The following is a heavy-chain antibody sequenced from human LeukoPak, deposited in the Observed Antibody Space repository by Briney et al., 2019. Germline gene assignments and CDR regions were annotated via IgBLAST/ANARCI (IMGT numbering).Heavy chain of an antibody. CDR2: IQPEGNEK. V-gene: IGHV3-7*01. CDR3: ARRDDFSGDH. CDR1: RFTSSNFL. D-gene: IGHD1-1*01. J-gene: IGHJ4*02. Sequence: GGALRLSCAPSRFTSSNFLMSCVRQAPGRGLGWVAHIQPEGNEKHHMESLKSRVTISRDNTRELLFLQMNGLRGEDTGEYYCARRDDFSGDHWGQGTLVTVSS.